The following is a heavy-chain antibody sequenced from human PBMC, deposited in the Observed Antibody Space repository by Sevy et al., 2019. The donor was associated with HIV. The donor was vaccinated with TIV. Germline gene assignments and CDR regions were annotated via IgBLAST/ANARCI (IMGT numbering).Heavy chain of an antibody. CDR1: VFTFGDYA. D-gene: IGHD3-22*01. Sequence: GGSLRLSCTGSVFTFGDYARSWFRQAPGMGLEWVGFIRSKDYGGATEYAASVKGRFTISRDDSKSIADLQMNSLKTEDTAVYYCTRGYYYDSSGYSDYWGQGTLVTVSS. V-gene: IGHV3-49*03. CDR2: IRSKDYGGAT. CDR3: TRGYYYDSSGYSDY. J-gene: IGHJ4*02.